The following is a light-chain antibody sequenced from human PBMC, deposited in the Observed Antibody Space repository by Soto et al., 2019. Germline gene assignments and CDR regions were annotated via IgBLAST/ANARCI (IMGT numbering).Light chain of an antibody. J-gene: IGLJ1*01. V-gene: IGLV1-40*01. CDR2: GNS. CDR1: SSNIGAGYD. Sequence: QSVLTQPPSVSGAPGQRVTISFTGSSSNIGAGYDVHWYQQLPGTAPKLLIYGNSNRPSGVPDRFSGSKSGTSASLAITGLQAEDEADYYCQSYDSSLSAYVFGTGNKLTVL. CDR3: QSYDSSLSAYV.